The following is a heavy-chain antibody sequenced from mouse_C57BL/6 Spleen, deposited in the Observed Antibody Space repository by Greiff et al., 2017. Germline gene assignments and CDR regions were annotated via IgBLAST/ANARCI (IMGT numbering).Heavy chain of an antibody. Sequence: QVHVKQPGAELVKPGASVKLSCKASGYTFTSYWMHWVKQRPGQGLEWIGMIHPNSGSTNYNEKFKSKATLTVDKSSSTAYMQLSSLTSEDSAVYYCARQDGYDYYAMDYWGQGTSVTVSA. CDR1: GYTFTSYW. D-gene: IGHD2-2*01. J-gene: IGHJ4*01. CDR3: ARQDGYDYYAMDY. CDR2: IHPNSGST. V-gene: IGHV1-64*01.